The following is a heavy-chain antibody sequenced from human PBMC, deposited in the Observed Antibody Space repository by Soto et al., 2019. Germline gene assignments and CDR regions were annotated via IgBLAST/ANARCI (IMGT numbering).Heavy chain of an antibody. CDR2: ISGSGGST. CDR3: AKVPAGRHDSRVWFDP. V-gene: IGHV3-23*01. CDR1: GFTFSSYA. J-gene: IGHJ5*02. Sequence: GGSLRLSCAASGFTFSSYAMRWVRQAPGKGLEWVSAISGSGGSTYYTDSVKGRFTISRDNSKNTLYLQMNSLRAEDTAVYYCAKVPAGRHDSRVWFDPWGQGTLVTVSS. D-gene: IGHD3-22*01.